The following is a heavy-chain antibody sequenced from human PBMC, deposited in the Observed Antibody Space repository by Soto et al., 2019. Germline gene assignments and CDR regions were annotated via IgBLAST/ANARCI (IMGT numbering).Heavy chain of an antibody. D-gene: IGHD2-15*01. CDR1: GYSFVSYG. Sequence: VQLVQPGTEVKKPGASVKVSCKASGYSFVSYGVTWVRQAPGQGLEWIGLIRAYKGDTNYAQNFQDRVTMTTDRSTRTAYMDMRSLRFDDTAVYYCASVQGSGYCSGAKCRNAMDVWGQGTTVTVAS. V-gene: IGHV1-18*01. J-gene: IGHJ6*02. CDR2: IRAYKGDT. CDR3: ASVQGSGYCSGAKCRNAMDV.